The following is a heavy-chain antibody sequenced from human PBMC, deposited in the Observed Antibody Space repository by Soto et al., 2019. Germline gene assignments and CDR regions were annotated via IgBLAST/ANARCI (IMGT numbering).Heavy chain of an antibody. D-gene: IGHD6-13*01. CDR3: ARDLGDPLKIAALDY. V-gene: IGHV3-30-3*01. CDR2: ISYDGSNK. CDR1: GFTFSSYA. Sequence: GGSLRLSCAASGFTFSSYAMHWVRQAPGKGLEWVAVISYDGSNKYYADSVKGRFTISRDNSKNTLYLQMNSLRAEDTAVYYCARDLGDPLKIAALDYWGQGTLVTVSS. J-gene: IGHJ4*02.